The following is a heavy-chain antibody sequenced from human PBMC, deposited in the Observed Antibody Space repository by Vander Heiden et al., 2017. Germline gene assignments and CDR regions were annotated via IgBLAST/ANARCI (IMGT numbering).Heavy chain of an antibody. CDR1: GGSISRTSYY. V-gene: IGHV4-39*02. CDR2: IFYRGDT. J-gene: IGHJ4*02. Sequence: LHLQESGPGLVKPSDTLSLTCSVSGGSISRTSYYWGWIRQAPGKGLEWIGSIFYRGDTSYNPSLKSRVTMSVDTSKNQFSLKLSSVTAADTAVYYCVRDPLMTDYWGQGTLVTVSS. CDR3: VRDPLMTDY.